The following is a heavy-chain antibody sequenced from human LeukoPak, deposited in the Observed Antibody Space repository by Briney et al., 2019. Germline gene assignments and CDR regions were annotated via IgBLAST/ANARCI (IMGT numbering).Heavy chain of an antibody. D-gene: IGHD6-6*01. J-gene: IGHJ6*03. CDR3: ARGPGGGIAARHYYYYYMDV. V-gene: IGHV4-59*01. CDR2: IYYSGST. Sequence: SETLSLTCTVSGGSISSYYWSWIRQPPGKGLEWIGYIYYSGSTNYNPSLKSRVTISVDTSKNQFSLKLSSVTAADTAVYYCARGPGGGIAARHYYYYYMDVWGKGTTVTVSS. CDR1: GGSISSYY.